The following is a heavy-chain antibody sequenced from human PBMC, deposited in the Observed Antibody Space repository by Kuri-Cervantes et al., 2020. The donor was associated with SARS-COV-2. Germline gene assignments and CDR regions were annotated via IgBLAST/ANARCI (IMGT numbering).Heavy chain of an antibody. Sequence: ASVKVSCKASGYTFTSYAMHWVRQAPGQRLEWMGMVKTNSGNTLYAQIFQGRVTMTRDTSTTTAYMELSSLTSEDTAIYYCYCAPKEGFDSWGQGTLVTVYS. CDR1: GYTFTSYA. CDR3: YCAPKEGFDS. D-gene: IGHD2-21*01. V-gene: IGHV1-3*04. J-gene: IGHJ4*02. CDR2: VKTNSGNT.